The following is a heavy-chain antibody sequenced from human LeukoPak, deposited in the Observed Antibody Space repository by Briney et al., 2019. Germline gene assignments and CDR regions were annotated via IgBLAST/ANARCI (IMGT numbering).Heavy chain of an antibody. CDR3: AKNLLLEWTSQGGSFDK. J-gene: IGHJ3*02. CDR2: MSNDGRNK. CDR1: GFTFSSFA. V-gene: IGHV3-30*04. D-gene: IGHD1-1*01. Sequence: PGGSLRLSCSASGFTFSSFAMHWVRQAPGKGLQWVAVMSNDGRNKDYAGSVKGRFTISRDNSKNTLFLQMNSLKPEDTAVYYCAKNLLLEWTSQGGSFDKWGQGTLVSVSP.